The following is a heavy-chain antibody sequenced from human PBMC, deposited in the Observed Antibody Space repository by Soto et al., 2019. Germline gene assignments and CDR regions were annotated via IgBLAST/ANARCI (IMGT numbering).Heavy chain of an antibody. Sequence: PSETLSLTCAVYGGSFSGYYWSWIRQPPGKGLEWIGEINHSGSTNYNPSLKSRVTISVDTSKNQFSLKLSSVTAADTAVYYCAREDLLAYSNYSNPWGQGTLVTVSS. J-gene: IGHJ5*02. V-gene: IGHV4-34*01. CDR3: AREDLLAYSNYSNP. D-gene: IGHD4-4*01. CDR1: GGSFSGYY. CDR2: INHSGST.